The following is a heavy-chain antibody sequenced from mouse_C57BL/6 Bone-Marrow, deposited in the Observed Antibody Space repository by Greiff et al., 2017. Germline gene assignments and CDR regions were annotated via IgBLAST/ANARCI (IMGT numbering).Heavy chain of an antibody. D-gene: IGHD4-1*01. V-gene: IGHV5-17*01. CDR1: GFTFSDYG. CDR2: ISSGSSTI. Sequence: DVMLVESGGGLVKPGGSLKLSCAASGFTFSDYGMHWVRQAPEKGLEWVAYISSGSSTIYYADTVKGRFTISRDNAKNTLFLQMTSLRSEDTAMYYCARTDWVYAMDYWGQGTSVTVSS. J-gene: IGHJ4*01. CDR3: ARTDWVYAMDY.